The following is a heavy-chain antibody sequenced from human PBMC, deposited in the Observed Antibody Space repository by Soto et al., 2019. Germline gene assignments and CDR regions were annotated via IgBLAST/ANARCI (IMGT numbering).Heavy chain of an antibody. V-gene: IGHV3-23*01. CDR1: GFTFSSYA. J-gene: IGHJ4*02. CDR2: ISGSGGST. CDR3: ASDRRRAGYEIRFDY. Sequence: EVQLLESGGGLVQPGGSLRLSCAASGFTFSSYAMSWVRQAPGKGLEWVSAISGSGGSTYYADSVKGRFTISRDNSKNTLYRQMNSLRAEATDVYYCASDRRRAGYEIRFDYWGQGTLVTVSS. D-gene: IGHD5-12*01.